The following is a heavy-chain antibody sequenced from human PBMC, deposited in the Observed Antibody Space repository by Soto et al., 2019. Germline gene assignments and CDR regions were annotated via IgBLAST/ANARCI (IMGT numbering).Heavy chain of an antibody. J-gene: IGHJ6*03. V-gene: IGHV3-9*01. D-gene: IGHD3-16*01. Sequence: EVQLVESGGGLVQPGRSLRLSCAASGFTFDDYAMHWVRQAPGKGLEWVSGISWNSGSIWDADSVKGRFTISRDNAKNRLYVQMNRPRAEDTVMYYRAKAGGRRRLLPYYYVDVWGKGTTVTVSS. CDR1: GFTFDDYA. CDR3: AKAGGRRRLLPYYYVDV. CDR2: ISWNSGSI.